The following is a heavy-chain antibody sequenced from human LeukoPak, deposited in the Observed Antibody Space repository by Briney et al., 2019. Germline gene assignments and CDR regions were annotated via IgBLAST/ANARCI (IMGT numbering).Heavy chain of an antibody. D-gene: IGHD6-13*01. J-gene: IGHJ6*02. V-gene: IGHV2-70*11. CDR1: GFSLSTSGMC. CDR3: ARIVWGQQLVPPLYYYYGMDV. Sequence: SGPTLANPTQTLTLTCTFSGFSLSTSGMCVSWIRQPPGKALEWLARIDWDDDKYYSTSLKTRLTISKDTSKNQVVLTMTNMDPVDTATYYCARIVWGQQLVPPLYYYYGMDVWGQGTTVTVSS. CDR2: IDWDDDK.